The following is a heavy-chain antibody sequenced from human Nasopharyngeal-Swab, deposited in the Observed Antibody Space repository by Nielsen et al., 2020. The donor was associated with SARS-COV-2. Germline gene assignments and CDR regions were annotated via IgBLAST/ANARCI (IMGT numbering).Heavy chain of an antibody. V-gene: IGHV1-8*01. J-gene: IGHJ5*02. CDR3: ARALTRSITIFGVVIPNWFDP. CDR2: MNPNSGNR. Sequence: ASVKVSCKASGYTFPTYDINWVRQATGEGLEWMGWMNPNSGNRGYAQKFQGRVTMTRNTSINTAYMELSSLRSEDTAVYYCARALTRSITIFGVVIPNWFDPWGQGTLVTVSS. D-gene: IGHD3-3*01. CDR1: GYTFPTYD.